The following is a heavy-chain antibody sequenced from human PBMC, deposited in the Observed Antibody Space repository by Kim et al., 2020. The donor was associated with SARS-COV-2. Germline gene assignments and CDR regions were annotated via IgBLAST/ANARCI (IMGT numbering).Heavy chain of an antibody. CDR3: ARGPRRGGASIAALDGLDV. J-gene: IGHJ6*04. D-gene: IGHD6-6*01. V-gene: IGHV4-34*01. Sequence: SRITISGDTAKNQFSLKLSSVTAADTAVYYCARGPRRGGASIAALDGLDVWGKGTTVTVSS.